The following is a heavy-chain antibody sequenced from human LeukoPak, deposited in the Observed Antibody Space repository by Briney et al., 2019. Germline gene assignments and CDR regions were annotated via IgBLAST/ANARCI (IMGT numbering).Heavy chain of an antibody. Sequence: PSETLSLTCDVYGGSFSGFYGSWIRQSPGKGLEWIGDLNHSGSRDYSPSLKSRVTISVDTSKNQFSLNLTSVTAADTAVYYCARGNWARPRDAFDFWGQGTMVTVSS. J-gene: IGHJ3*01. CDR3: ARGNWARPRDAFDF. CDR1: GGSFSGFY. V-gene: IGHV4-34*01. CDR2: LNHSGSR. D-gene: IGHD3-16*01.